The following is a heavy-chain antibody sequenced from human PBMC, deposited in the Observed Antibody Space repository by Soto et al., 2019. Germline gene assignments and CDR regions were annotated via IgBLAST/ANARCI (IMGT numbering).Heavy chain of an antibody. J-gene: IGHJ4*02. D-gene: IGHD6-13*01. Sequence: EVQLVESGGGLVKPGGSLRLSCAASGFTFSSYSMNWVRQAPGKGLEWVSSISSRSSYIYYADSVKGRFTISRDNAKNTLYLQMNRLRAEDTAVYYCARIVAAAGSGFDYWGQGTRVTVSS. CDR2: ISSRSSYI. CDR1: GFTFSSYS. V-gene: IGHV3-21*01. CDR3: ARIVAAAGSGFDY.